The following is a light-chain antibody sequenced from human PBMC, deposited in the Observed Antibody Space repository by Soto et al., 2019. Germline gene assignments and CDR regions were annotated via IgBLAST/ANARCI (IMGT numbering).Light chain of an antibody. CDR3: QSYDSSLSGWV. CDR1: SSNIGAGYN. J-gene: IGLJ3*02. CDR2: GNS. V-gene: IGLV1-40*01. Sequence: QSVLTQPPSVSGAPGQRVTISCTGSSSNIGAGYNVHWYQQLPGTAPKLLIYGNSNRPSGVPDRFSGSKSGTSASLAITELQAEDEADYYCQSYDSSLSGWVFGGGTKLTV.